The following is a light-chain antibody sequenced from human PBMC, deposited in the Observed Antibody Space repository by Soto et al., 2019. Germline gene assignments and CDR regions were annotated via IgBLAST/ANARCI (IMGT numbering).Light chain of an antibody. J-gene: IGLJ1*01. Sequence: QSALTQPPSASRSPGQPVTISCTGTSSDVGGYDYVSWYQQRPGKAPKLLIHEVTKRPSGVPDRFSGSKSGNTASLTVSGLQAEDEADYYCSSYAGRTLYVFGTGTKVTVL. CDR2: EVT. CDR3: SSYAGRTLYV. V-gene: IGLV2-8*01. CDR1: SSDVGGYDY.